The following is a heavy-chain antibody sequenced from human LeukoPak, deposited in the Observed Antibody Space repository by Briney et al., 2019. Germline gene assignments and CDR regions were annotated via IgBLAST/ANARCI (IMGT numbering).Heavy chain of an antibody. CDR2: IRQDGSER. CDR3: ARQNRYYDFWSGYSRDYYYMDV. Sequence: GGSLRLSCEASGFIFIHFWMSWVRQAPGKGLEWVASIRQDGSERYYVDSVKGRFNISRDNAKNSLYLQVNSLRVEDTAIYYCARQNRYYDFWSGYSRDYYYMDVWGKGTTVTVSS. CDR1: GFIFIHFW. J-gene: IGHJ6*03. V-gene: IGHV3-7*01. D-gene: IGHD3-3*01.